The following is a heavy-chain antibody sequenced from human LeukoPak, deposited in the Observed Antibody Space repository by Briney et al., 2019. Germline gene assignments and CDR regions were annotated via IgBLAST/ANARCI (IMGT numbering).Heavy chain of an antibody. V-gene: IGHV4-39*07. CDR1: GAGGSISSWSYY. CDR3: ARKADHYYGSGRKMGYYYYGMDV. D-gene: IGHD3-10*01. CDR2: IYYSGST. J-gene: IGHJ6*02. Sequence: PSETLSLTCIVSGAGGSISSWSYYWGWIRQSPGKGLEWIGSIYYSGSTYYNPSLKSRVTMSVDASKNQFSLKLSSVTAADTAVYYCARKADHYYGSGRKMGYYYYGMDVWGQGTTVTVSS.